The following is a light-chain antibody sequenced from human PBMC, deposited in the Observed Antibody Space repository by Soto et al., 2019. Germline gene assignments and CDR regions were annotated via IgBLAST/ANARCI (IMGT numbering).Light chain of an antibody. CDR2: EVT. V-gene: IGLV2-23*02. J-gene: IGLJ1*01. CDR1: SSDVGTYNL. Sequence: QSALTQPASVSGSPGQSITISCSGTSSDVGTYNLVSWYQQYPGKAPRLMIYEVTKRPSGVSNRFSGSKSGNTAFLTISGLQPEDEADYYCCSYAGSSSSIFGTGTKLTVL. CDR3: CSYAGSSSSI.